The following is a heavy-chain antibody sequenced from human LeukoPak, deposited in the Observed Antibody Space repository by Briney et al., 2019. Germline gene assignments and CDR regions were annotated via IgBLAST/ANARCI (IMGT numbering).Heavy chain of an antibody. V-gene: IGHV4-39*07. Sequence: PSETLSLTCTVSGGSISSSSYYWGWIRQPPGKGLEWIGSIYYSGSTYYNPSLKSRVTISVDTSKNQFSLKLSSVTAADTAVYYCARERRDGDTLAFDIWGQGTMVTVSS. D-gene: IGHD5-24*01. CDR3: ARERRDGDTLAFDI. CDR1: GGSISSSSYY. CDR2: IYYSGST. J-gene: IGHJ3*02.